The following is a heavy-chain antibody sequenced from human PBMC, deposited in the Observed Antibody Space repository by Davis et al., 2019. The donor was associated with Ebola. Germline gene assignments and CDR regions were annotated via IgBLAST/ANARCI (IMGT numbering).Heavy chain of an antibody. CDR2: ISGDGGTT. D-gene: IGHD1-26*01. CDR3: AKDTSNIWFDI. Sequence: GGSLRLSCAASTLTFGVDAMNWVRQAPGKGLEWVSIISGDGGTTVYADSVKGRFTISRDNSKNTLYLQMNGLRVEDTAIYYCAKDTSNIWFDIWGQGTNVTVSS. V-gene: IGHV3-23*01. CDR1: TLTFGVDA. J-gene: IGHJ3*02.